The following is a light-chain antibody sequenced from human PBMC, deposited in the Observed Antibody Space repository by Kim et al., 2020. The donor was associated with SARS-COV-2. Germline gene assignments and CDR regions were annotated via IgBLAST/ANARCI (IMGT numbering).Light chain of an antibody. CDR1: QSTSSY. V-gene: IGKV1-39*01. Sequence: DIQMTQSPSSLSASVGDRVTITCRASQSTSSYLNWYQQKPGKAPKLLIYAASSLQSGVPSRFSGSGSGTDFTLTISSLQPDDFATYYCQQSYSTPLTFGGGTKVDIK. CDR2: AAS. J-gene: IGKJ4*01. CDR3: QQSYSTPLT.